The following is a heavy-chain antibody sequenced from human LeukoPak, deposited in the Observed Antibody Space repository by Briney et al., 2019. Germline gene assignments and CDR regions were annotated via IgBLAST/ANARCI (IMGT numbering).Heavy chain of an antibody. J-gene: IGHJ4*02. CDR2: IYHSGSS. V-gene: IGHV4-38-2*01. Sequence: PSETLSLTCSVSGYSIRTSSYWGWIRQSPGKGLDWIGSIYHSGSSYYNPSLKSRVTISLDTSKNQFSLKLTSVTAADTAVYYCARASYSYDINGWVPFDYWGQGTLVTVSS. D-gene: IGHD3-22*01. CDR3: ARASYSYDINGWVPFDY. CDR1: GYSIRTSSY.